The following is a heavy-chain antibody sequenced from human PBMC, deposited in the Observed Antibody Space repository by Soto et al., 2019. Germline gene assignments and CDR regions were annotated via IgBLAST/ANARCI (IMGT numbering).Heavy chain of an antibody. V-gene: IGHV3-23*04. Sequence: EVQLVESGGGLVQPGGSLRLSCAASGFTFGTYAMSWVRQAPGKGLEWVSEMTSSGSAIYYAESVRGRFIISRDNARNTLSQHLNRLRVEDTALYYCARECGRFFENWGQGTRVTVSS. J-gene: IGHJ4*02. CDR1: GFTFGTYA. CDR2: MTSSGSAI. D-gene: IGHD1-26*01. CDR3: ARECGRFFEN.